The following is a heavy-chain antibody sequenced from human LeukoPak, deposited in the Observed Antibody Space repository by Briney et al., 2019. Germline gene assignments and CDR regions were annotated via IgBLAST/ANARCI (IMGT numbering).Heavy chain of an antibody. CDR1: GGSISSYY. V-gene: IGHV4-4*08. CDR3: ARESSSGYIDY. J-gene: IGHJ4*02. Sequence: SETLSLTCTVSGGSISSYYWSWIRQPPGKGLEWIGYIYNSGSTNYNPSLRSRVTISVDTSKNQFSLKLSSVTAADTAVYYCARESSSGYIDYWGQGTLVTVSS. CDR2: IYNSGST. D-gene: IGHD6-13*01.